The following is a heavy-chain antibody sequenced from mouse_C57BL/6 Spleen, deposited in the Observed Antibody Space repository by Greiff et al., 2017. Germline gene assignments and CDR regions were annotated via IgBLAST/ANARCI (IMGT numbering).Heavy chain of an antibody. V-gene: IGHV5-17*01. D-gene: IGHD1-1*01. CDR1: GFTFSDYG. Sequence: EVMLVESGGGLVKPGGSLKLSCAASGFTFSDYGMHWVRQAPEKGLEWVAYISSGSSTIYSADTVKGRFTISRDNAKNTLFLQMTSLRSEDTALYYCARSTTVVEGAMDYWGQGTSVTVSS. CDR2: ISSGSSTI. J-gene: IGHJ4*01. CDR3: ARSTTVVEGAMDY.